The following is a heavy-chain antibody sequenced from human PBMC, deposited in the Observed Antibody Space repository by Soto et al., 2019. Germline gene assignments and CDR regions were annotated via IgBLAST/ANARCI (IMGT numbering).Heavy chain of an antibody. CDR1: GYTFTSYD. Sequence: QVQLVQSGAEVKKPGASVKVSCKASGYTFTSYDINWVRQATGQGLEWMGWMNPNSGNTGYAEKFQGRVTMTRNTSMGTFYGGLSSLRSEAPAVFYCAGMSSSSWYTGFAPWGQGTLVPVSS. CDR2: MNPNSGNT. CDR3: AGMSSSSWYTGFAP. J-gene: IGHJ5*02. D-gene: IGHD6-13*01. V-gene: IGHV1-8*01.